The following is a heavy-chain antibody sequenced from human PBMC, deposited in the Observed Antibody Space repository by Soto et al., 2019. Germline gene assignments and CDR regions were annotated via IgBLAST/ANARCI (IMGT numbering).Heavy chain of an antibody. J-gene: IGHJ6*02. V-gene: IGHV1-18*04. CDR1: GYTFTEFG. CDR3: ARYGYSSGWYLGTGMDV. Sequence: QVQLVQSGAEVKKPGASLKVSCQASGYTFTEFGITWVRQAPGQGLAWVGWISTYNGNTNYAQNLQGRVTMTTDTSTNTAYMELRSLSSDDTAVYYCARYGYSSGWYLGTGMDVWGQGTPVTVSS. CDR2: ISTYNGNT. D-gene: IGHD6-19*01.